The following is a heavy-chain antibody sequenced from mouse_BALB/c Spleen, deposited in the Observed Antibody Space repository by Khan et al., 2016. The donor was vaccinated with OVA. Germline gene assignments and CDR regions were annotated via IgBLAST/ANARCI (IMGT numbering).Heavy chain of an antibody. CDR2: ISYSGST. V-gene: IGHV3-2*02. CDR1: GYSITSDYA. J-gene: IGHJ4*01. CDR3: ARSRDYVYDDEYAMDY. Sequence: EVQLQESGPGLVKPSQSLSLTCTVTGYSITSDYAWNWIRQFPGNKLEWMGYISYSGSTSYNPSLKSRISITRATSKNQFFLQLNSLTTEDTATYYCARSRDYVYDDEYAMDYWGQGTSVTVSS. D-gene: IGHD2-2*01.